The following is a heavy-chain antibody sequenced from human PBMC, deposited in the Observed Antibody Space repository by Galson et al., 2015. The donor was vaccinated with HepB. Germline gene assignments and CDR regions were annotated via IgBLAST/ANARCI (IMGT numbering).Heavy chain of an antibody. J-gene: IGHJ4*02. D-gene: IGHD3-10*01. CDR2: IRGSGGST. Sequence: SLRLSCAASGFTFSSSAMSWVRQAPGKGLEWVADIRGSGGSTYYVDSVKGRFTISRDNSKNTLYLQMNSLRAEDTAVYYCAKAPFLYYYGSGWAPWDYWGQGTLVTVSS. CDR3: AKAPFLYYYGSGWAPWDY. V-gene: IGHV3-23*01. CDR1: GFTFSSSA.